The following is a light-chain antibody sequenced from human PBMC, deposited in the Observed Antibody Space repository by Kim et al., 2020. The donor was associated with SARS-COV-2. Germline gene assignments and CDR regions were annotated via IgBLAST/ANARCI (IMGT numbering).Light chain of an antibody. CDR2: DAS. CDR3: QQRSNWPT. CDR1: QSVSSY. J-gene: IGKJ2*01. V-gene: IGKV3-11*01. Sequence: LSLSPGERATLSCRASQSVSSYLAWYQQKPGQAPRLRIYDASNRATGIPARFSGSGSGTDFTLTISSLEPEDFAVYFCQQRSNWPTFGQGTKLEI.